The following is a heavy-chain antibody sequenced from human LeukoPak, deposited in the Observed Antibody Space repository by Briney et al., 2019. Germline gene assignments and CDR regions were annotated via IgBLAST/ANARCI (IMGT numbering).Heavy chain of an antibody. J-gene: IGHJ4*02. V-gene: IGHV3-11*04. CDR3: ARDPSSYSSSWYPL. CDR1: GFTFSDYY. Sequence: GGSLRLSCAASGFTFSDYYMSWIRQAPGKGLEWISYISTSGSTIYYADSVKGRFTISRDNAKNSLYLQMNSLRAEDTAVYYCARDPSSYSSSWYPLWGQGTLVTVSS. CDR2: ISTSGSTI. D-gene: IGHD6-13*01.